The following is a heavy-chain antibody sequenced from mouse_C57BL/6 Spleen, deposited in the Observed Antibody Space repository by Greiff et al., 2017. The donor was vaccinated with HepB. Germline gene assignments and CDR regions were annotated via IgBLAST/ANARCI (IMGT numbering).Heavy chain of an antibody. CDR2: IWGDGST. V-gene: IGHV2-3*01. Sequence: VMLVESGPGLVAPSQSLSITCTVSGFSFTSYGVSWVRQPPGKGLEWLGVIWGDGSTNYHSALISSLSTSKDTSKSQVFLKLNSLPTDDTATYYCAKTERNWYFDVWGTGTTVTVSS. CDR1: GFSFTSYG. CDR3: AKTERNWYFDV. J-gene: IGHJ1*03.